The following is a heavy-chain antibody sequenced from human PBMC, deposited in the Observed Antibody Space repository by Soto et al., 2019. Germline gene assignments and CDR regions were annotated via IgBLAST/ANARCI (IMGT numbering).Heavy chain of an antibody. J-gene: IGHJ3*02. CDR1: RGSISNYF. D-gene: IGHD3-10*01. Sequence: SETLSLTCTVSRGSISNYFWTWIRQPPGRGLEWIGYISYSGTTNYNASLKSRVTISVDTPANQFSLRVRSVTAADTAVYYCARDRGPYYGSGSYRAFDIWGQGTMVTVSS. V-gene: IGHV4-59*01. CDR2: ISYSGTT. CDR3: ARDRGPYYGSGSYRAFDI.